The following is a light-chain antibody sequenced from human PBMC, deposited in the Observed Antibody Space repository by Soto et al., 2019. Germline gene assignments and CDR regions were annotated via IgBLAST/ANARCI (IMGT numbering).Light chain of an antibody. Sequence: SVLTQPPSVYGAPGQSVTISCTGSSSNIGAAYDVHWYQHLPGTAPKLLIYGNINRPSGVPDRFSGSKSGTSASLAITGLQADDEADYYCQSYDSSLGGSVFGTGTKVTVL. CDR2: GNI. CDR3: QSYDSSLGGSV. CDR1: SSNIGAAYD. J-gene: IGLJ1*01. V-gene: IGLV1-40*01.